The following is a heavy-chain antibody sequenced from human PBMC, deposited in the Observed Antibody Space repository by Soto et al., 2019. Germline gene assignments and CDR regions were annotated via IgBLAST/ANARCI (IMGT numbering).Heavy chain of an antibody. Sequence: QVQLVQSGVEVKKPGASVKVSCKASGYTFTNYGITWVRQAPGQGLEWMGWISAYNGDTNYAQNLQGRVTLTTDTSTTPXXXDXXSLRSDDTAVYYCARDCAGYHESWSCMYYYYGLDVWGQGTTVTVSS. V-gene: IGHV1-18*01. J-gene: IGHJ6*02. D-gene: IGHD3-10*01. CDR2: ISAYNGDT. CDR3: ARDCAGYHESWSCMYYYYGLDV. CDR1: GYTFTNYG.